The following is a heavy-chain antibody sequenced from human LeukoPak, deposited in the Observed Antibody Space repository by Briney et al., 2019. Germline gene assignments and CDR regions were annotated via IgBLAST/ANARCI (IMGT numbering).Heavy chain of an antibody. CDR3: ARQGLGYSATVTH. V-gene: IGHV4-59*08. CDR1: GGSISSYY. D-gene: IGHD4-17*01. CDR2: IYYSGST. J-gene: IGHJ4*02. Sequence: SETLSLTCAVYGGSISSYYWSWIRQPPGKGLEWIGYIYYSGSTNYNPSLKSRVTISVDTSKNQSSLKLSSVTAADTAVYYCARQGLGYSATVTHWGQGTLVTVSS.